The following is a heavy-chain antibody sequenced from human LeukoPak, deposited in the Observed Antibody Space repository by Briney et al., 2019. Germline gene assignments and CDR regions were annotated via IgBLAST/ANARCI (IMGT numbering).Heavy chain of an antibody. CDR1: GYTFTGYY. J-gene: IGHJ4*02. Sequence: APVKVSCKASGYTFTGYYMHWVRQAPGQGLEWMGWINPNSGGTNYAQKFQGRVTMTRDTSISTAYMELSRLRSDDTAVYYCARDIAAAGTGGYWGQGTLVTVSS. CDR3: ARDIAAAGTGGY. CDR2: INPNSGGT. D-gene: IGHD6-13*01. V-gene: IGHV1-2*02.